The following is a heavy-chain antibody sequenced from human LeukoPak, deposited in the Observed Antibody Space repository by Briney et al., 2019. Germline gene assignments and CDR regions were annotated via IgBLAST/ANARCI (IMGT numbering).Heavy chain of an antibody. J-gene: IGHJ4*02. V-gene: IGHV3-23*01. Sequence: PGGSLRLSCVDSGFTFSTYAMSWVRQVPGKGLEWVSGISDSGGSTYYADSVKGRFTISRDNSKNTLYLQMNSLRAEDTAVYYCARGADYSNCLDYWGQGTLVTVSS. CDR1: GFTFSTYA. CDR2: ISDSGGST. CDR3: ARGADYSNCLDY. D-gene: IGHD4-11*01.